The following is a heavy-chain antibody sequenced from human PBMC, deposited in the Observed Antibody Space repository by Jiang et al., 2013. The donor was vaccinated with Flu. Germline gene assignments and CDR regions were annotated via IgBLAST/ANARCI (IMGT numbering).Heavy chain of an antibody. Sequence: KPTQTLTLTCTFSGFSLSAGEMCVSWIRQPPGKALEWLALIDWDDDYNYNYITSLMSRLTISKDTAKSQVVLTMTNLDPLDTATYFCARSWRTANGFDVWGQGTTVTVSS. CDR1: GFSLSAGEMC. V-gene: IGHV2-70*01. CDR2: IDWDDDYNY. CDR3: ARSWRTANGFDV. D-gene: IGHD6-25*01. J-gene: IGHJ3*01.